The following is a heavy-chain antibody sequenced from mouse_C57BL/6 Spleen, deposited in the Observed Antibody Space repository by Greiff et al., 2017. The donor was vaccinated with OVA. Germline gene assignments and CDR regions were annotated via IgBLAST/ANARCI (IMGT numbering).Heavy chain of an antibody. J-gene: IGHJ3*01. V-gene: IGHV5-4*01. CDR2: ISDGGSYT. Sequence: EVLLVESGGGLVKPGGSLKLSCAASGFTFSSYAMSWVRQTPEKRLEWVATISDGGSYTYYPDNVKGRFTISRDNAKNNLYLQMSHLKSEDTAMYDCARDDYDVVWFAYWGQGTLVTVSA. CDR1: GFTFSSYA. D-gene: IGHD2-4*01. CDR3: ARDDYDVVWFAY.